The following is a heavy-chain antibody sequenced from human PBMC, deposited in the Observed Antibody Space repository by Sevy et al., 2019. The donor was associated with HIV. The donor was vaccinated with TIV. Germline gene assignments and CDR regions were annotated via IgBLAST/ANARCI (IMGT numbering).Heavy chain of an antibody. CDR2: ISYDGNKK. J-gene: IGHJ4*02. V-gene: IGHV3-30*03. D-gene: IGHD1-1*01. Sequence: GGSLRLSCAASEFSFSSHGMHWVRQAPGKGLEWQSVISYDGNKKYYADSVKGRFTISRDNSKNTLYLQMNSLRPEDTAVYYCARDGGWYNYAPSDYWGQGTLVTVSS. CDR1: EFSFSSHG. CDR3: ARDGGWYNYAPSDY.